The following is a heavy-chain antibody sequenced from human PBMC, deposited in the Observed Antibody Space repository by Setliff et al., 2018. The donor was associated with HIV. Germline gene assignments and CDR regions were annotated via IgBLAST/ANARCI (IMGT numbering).Heavy chain of an antibody. CDR1: HYSISDSYY. CDR2: VYYLGNT. CDR3: ARGQWEGLHAYFFDV. V-gene: IGHV4-38-2*01. J-gene: IGHJ4*01. Sequence: NLSETLSLTCLVSHYSISDSYYWGWVRQPPGKGLEWIGTVYYLGNTYHNPSLRSRLSLSIDRSHQSFSFQLTSVSAADTAMYYCARGQWEGLHAYFFDVWGHGMLVTVSS. D-gene: IGHD1-26*01.